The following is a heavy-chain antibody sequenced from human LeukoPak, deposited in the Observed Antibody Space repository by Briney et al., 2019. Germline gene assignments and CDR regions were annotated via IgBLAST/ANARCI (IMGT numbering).Heavy chain of an antibody. J-gene: IGHJ4*02. CDR3: ARGPRWLQDYFNF. CDR1: GGSISSSGYY. D-gene: IGHD5-24*01. V-gene: IGHV4-39*07. Sequence: SETLSLTCTVSGGSISSSGYYWGWIRQPPGKGLEWVGSIYYSGSTYYNPSLKSRVTISVDTSENQFSLKLNSVTAADTAVYYCARGPRWLQDYFNFWGQGTLVTVSS. CDR2: IYYSGST.